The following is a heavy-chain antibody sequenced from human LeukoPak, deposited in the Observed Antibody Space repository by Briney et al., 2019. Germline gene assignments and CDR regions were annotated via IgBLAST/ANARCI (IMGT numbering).Heavy chain of an antibody. J-gene: IGHJ1*01. CDR3: ARRPVAAEYFQH. CDR1: GFSFTNYA. V-gene: IGHV3-30*03. CDR2: ISYDESKI. D-gene: IGHD6-25*01. Sequence: GGPLRLSCTGSGFSFTNYAMHWVRQAPGEGLEWVAVISYDESKIYYADSVKGRFTISRDLSTNTLYLQMNSLTTEDTAMYFCARRPVAAEYFQHWGQGTLVTVSS.